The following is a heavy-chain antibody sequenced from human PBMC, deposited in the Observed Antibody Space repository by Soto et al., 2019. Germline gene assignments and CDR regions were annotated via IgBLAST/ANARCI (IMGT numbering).Heavy chain of an antibody. V-gene: IGHV3-33*01. Sequence: GGSLRLSCAASGFTFSSDGMHWVRQAPGNGLEWVAVIWYDGSNKYYADSVKGRFTISRDNSKNTLYLQMNSLRAEDTAVYYCARDSVVVVPAASGYYYYGMDVWGQGTAVTVSS. CDR3: ARDSVVVVPAASGYYYYGMDV. CDR2: IWYDGSNK. D-gene: IGHD2-2*01. CDR1: GFTFSSDG. J-gene: IGHJ6*02.